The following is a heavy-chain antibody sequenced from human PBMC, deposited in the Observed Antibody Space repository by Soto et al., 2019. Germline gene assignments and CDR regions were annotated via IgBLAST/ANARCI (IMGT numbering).Heavy chain of an antibody. CDR3: ARHVYYDVLKKNY. J-gene: IGHJ4*02. CDR1: GYNFANYW. D-gene: IGHD3-9*01. CDR2: IYPGNSDT. Sequence: GESLKTSCKGSGYNFANYWIGWVRQMPGKGLEWMGIIYPGNSDTRYSPSFQGQVTISADTSISTAYLEWSSLKASDTAIYYCARHVYYDVLKKNYWGQGTLVTVSS. V-gene: IGHV5-51*01.